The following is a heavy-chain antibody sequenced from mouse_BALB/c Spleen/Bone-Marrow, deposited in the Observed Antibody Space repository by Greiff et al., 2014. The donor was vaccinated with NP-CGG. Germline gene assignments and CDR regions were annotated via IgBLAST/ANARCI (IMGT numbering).Heavy chain of an antibody. Sequence: QVQLQQSGAEPVKPGASVKLSCKASGYTFTSYWMHWVKQRPGQGLEWIGEINPSNGRTNYNEKFKSKATLTVDKSSSTAYMQLSSLTSEDSAVYYCARYATATYWFAYWGQGTLVTVSA. D-gene: IGHD1-2*01. CDR3: ARYATATYWFAY. CDR2: INPSNGRT. V-gene: IGHV1S81*02. CDR1: GYTFTSYW. J-gene: IGHJ3*01.